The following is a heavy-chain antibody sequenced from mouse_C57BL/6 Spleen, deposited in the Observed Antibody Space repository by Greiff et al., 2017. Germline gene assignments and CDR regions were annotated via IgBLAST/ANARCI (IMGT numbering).Heavy chain of an antibody. J-gene: IGHJ2*01. CDR3: ARDSGTVVALYYFDY. CDR1: GYSFTGYF. V-gene: IGHV1-20*01. D-gene: IGHD1-1*01. Sequence: EVKLEESGPELVKPGDSVKISCKASGYSFTGYFMNWVMQSHGKSLEWIGRINPYNGDTFYNQKFKGKATLTVDKSSSTAHMELRSLTSEDSAVYYCARDSGTVVALYYFDYWGQGTTLTVSS. CDR2: INPYNGDT.